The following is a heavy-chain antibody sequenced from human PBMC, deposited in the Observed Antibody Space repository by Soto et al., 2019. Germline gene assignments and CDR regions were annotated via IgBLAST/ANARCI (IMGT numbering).Heavy chain of an antibody. CDR3: ARGPTWAGNVDY. CDR1: GYTFTSYD. J-gene: IGHJ4*02. CDR2: MNPNSGNT. Sequence: QVQLVQSGAEVKKPGASVKVSCRASGYTFTSYDINWVRQATGQGLEWMGWMNPNSGNTGYAQKCQGRVTMTRNTSISTAYMELSSLRSEDTAVYYCARGPTWAGNVDYWGQGTLVTVSS. V-gene: IGHV1-8*01. D-gene: IGHD1-1*01.